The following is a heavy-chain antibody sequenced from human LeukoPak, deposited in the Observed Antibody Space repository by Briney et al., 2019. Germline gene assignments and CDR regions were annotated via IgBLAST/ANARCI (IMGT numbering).Heavy chain of an antibody. CDR2: TCQRSKWYN. Sequence: SQTLSLTCAISGDXVSSNSAAWNWIRQSPSRGLEWLGRTCQRSKWYNDYALSVKSRITINPDTSKNQFSLQLNSVTPEDTAVYYCAREDCSGGSCYGGFDCWGQGTLVTVSS. CDR1: GDXVSSNSAA. J-gene: IGHJ4*02. V-gene: IGHV6-1*01. CDR3: AREDCSGGSCYGGFDC. D-gene: IGHD2-15*01.